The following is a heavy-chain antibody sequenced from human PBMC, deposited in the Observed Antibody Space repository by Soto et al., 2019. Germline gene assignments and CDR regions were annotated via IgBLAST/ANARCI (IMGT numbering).Heavy chain of an antibody. D-gene: IGHD5-12*01. CDR3: ARDGGGVDGYNYFDY. Sequence: QVQLQESGPGLVKPSQTLSLTCSVSGGSISSGGYYWSWIRQHPGKGLEWIGYIYYSGSTYYNPSLKSRVTISVDTSKNQFSLKLSSVTVADTAVYYCARDGGGVDGYNYFDYWGQGTLVTVSS. CDR2: IYYSGST. V-gene: IGHV4-31*03. CDR1: GGSISSGGYY. J-gene: IGHJ4*02.